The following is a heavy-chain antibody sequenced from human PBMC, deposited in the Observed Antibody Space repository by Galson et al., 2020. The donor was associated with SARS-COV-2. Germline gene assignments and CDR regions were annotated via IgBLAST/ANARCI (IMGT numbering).Heavy chain of an antibody. CDR2: INSSGST. Sequence: SETLSLTCAVYGGSFSGYYWSWIRQPPGKGLEWIGEINSSGSTNYNPSLKSRVTISVDTSKNHFSLKLSSVTAADTAVYYCAKVGGSSSGWLYPQHYWGQGTLVTVSS. CDR1: GGSFSGYY. J-gene: IGHJ4*02. V-gene: IGHV4-34*01. CDR3: AKVGGSSSGWLYPQHY. D-gene: IGHD6-19*01.